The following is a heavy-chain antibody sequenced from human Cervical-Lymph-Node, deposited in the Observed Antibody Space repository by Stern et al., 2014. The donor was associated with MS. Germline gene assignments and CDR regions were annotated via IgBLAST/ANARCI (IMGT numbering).Heavy chain of an antibody. CDR1: GYTFSKNW. J-gene: IGHJ6*02. V-gene: IGHV5-51*01. CDR2: IYPGDSDT. Sequence: EVQLVESGAEVKKPRDSLKISCKGSGYTFSKNWIAWVRQMPGKGLEWMGIIYPGDSDTRYSPSFQGQVTMSADKSTNPPYLQWNSLKASATAIYYCARHPPRRSSSDPNFGLDVWGQGTTVTVSS. CDR3: ARHPPRRSSSDPNFGLDV. D-gene: IGHD6-6*01.